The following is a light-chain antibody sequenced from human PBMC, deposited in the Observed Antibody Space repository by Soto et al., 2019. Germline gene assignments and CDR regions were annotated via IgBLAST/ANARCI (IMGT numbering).Light chain of an antibody. J-gene: IGKJ2*01. CDR3: QQYNNWPPYT. V-gene: IGKV3-15*01. CDR1: RSVSSN. CDR2: GAS. Sequence: IVMRQSPATLSVSPGERANLSCRASRSVSSNLAWYRQKPGQAPRLLMYGASTRATGIPARFSGSGSGTEFTLTISSLQSEDFAVYYCQQYNNWPPYTFGQGTKVDI.